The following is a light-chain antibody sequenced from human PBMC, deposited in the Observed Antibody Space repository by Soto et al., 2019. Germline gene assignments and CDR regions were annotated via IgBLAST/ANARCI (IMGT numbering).Light chain of an antibody. CDR2: EVS. Sequence: HSAVTQPASVSGSPGRSITISCTGASSDVGGYNLVSWYQQHPGKAPKLMIYEVSKRPSGVSNRFSGSKSGSTASLTISGLQADYYDDYESCEFSGISPYVFGPVTKVTV. CDR1: SSDVGGYNL. CDR3: CEFSGISPYV. J-gene: IGLJ1*01. V-gene: IGLV2-23*02.